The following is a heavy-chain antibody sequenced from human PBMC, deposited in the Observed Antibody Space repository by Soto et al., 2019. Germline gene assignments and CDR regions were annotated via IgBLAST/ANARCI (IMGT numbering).Heavy chain of an antibody. CDR2: IYYSGST. D-gene: IGHD3-22*01. J-gene: IGHJ4*02. Sequence: SETLSLTCTVSGGSISSSSYYWGWIRQPPGKGLEWIGSIYYSGSTYYNPSLKSRVTISVDTSKNQFSLKLSSVTAADTAVYYCARPRYYYDSSGYPSYYFDYWGQGTLVTVSS. CDR3: ARPRYYYDSSGYPSYYFDY. CDR1: GGSISSSSYY. V-gene: IGHV4-39*01.